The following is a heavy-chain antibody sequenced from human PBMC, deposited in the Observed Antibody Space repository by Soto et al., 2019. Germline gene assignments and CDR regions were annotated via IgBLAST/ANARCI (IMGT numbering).Heavy chain of an antibody. V-gene: IGHV3-30-3*01. CDR3: ARSIAVAATDYGMDV. J-gene: IGHJ6*02. D-gene: IGHD6-19*01. Sequence: GGSLRLSCAASGFTFSSYAMHWVRQAPGKGLEWVAVISYDGSNKYYADSVKGRFTISRDNSKNTLYLQMNSLRAEDTAVYYCARSIAVAATDYGMDVWGQGTTVTVSS. CDR2: ISYDGSNK. CDR1: GFTFSSYA.